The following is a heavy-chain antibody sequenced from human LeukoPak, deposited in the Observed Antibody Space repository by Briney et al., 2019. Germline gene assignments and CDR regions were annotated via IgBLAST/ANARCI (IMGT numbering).Heavy chain of an antibody. CDR1: GFTFCSYA. CDR2: IYYSGST. Sequence: GSLRLSCAASGFTFCSYAMSWIRQPPGKGLEWIGYIYYSGSTNYNPSLKSRVTISVDTSKNQFSLKLSSVTAADTAVYYCARGRAPGDYDFWSGYYYSYFDYWGQGTLVTVSS. CDR3: ARGRAPGDYDFWSGYYYSYFDY. D-gene: IGHD3-3*01. V-gene: IGHV4-59*01. J-gene: IGHJ4*02.